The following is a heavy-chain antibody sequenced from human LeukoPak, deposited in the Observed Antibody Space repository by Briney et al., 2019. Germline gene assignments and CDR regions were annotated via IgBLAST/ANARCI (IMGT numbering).Heavy chain of an antibody. Sequence: ASVKVSCKASGYTFTSYGISWVRQAPGQGLEWMGWISAYNGNTNYAQKLQGRVTMTTDTSTSTAYMELRSLRSDDTAVYYCARMRFLEWLPRWWFDPWGQGTLVTVSS. V-gene: IGHV1-18*01. J-gene: IGHJ5*02. CDR3: ARMRFLEWLPRWWFDP. CDR1: GYTFTSYG. D-gene: IGHD3-3*01. CDR2: ISAYNGNT.